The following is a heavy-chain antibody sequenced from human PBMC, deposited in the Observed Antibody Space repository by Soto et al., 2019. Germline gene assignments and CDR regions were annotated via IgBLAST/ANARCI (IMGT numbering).Heavy chain of an antibody. V-gene: IGHV1-8*01. CDR1: GYTFTSYD. D-gene: IGHD6-25*01. CDR2: MNPNSGNT. Sequence: QVQLVQSGAEVKKPGASVKVSCKASGYTFTSYDISWVRQATGQGLEWMGWMNPNSGNTGFAQKFQGRVTMTRNTSIITAYMELSSLRSEDTTVYYCARERAHYGMDVWGQGTTVTVSS. J-gene: IGHJ6*02. CDR3: ARERAHYGMDV.